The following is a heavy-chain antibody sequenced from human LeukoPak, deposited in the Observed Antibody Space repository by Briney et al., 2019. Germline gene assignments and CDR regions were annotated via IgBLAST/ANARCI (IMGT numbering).Heavy chain of an antibody. CDR2: INPNSGGT. Sequence: ASVKVSCKASGYTFTGYYMHWVRQAPGQGLEWMGWINPNSGGTNYAQKFQGRVTMTRDTSISTAYMELSRLRSDDTAVYYCARRYFDWLPGPPGNWFDPWGQGTLVTVSS. CDR1: GYTFTGYY. J-gene: IGHJ5*02. D-gene: IGHD3-9*01. V-gene: IGHV1-2*02. CDR3: ARRYFDWLPGPPGNWFDP.